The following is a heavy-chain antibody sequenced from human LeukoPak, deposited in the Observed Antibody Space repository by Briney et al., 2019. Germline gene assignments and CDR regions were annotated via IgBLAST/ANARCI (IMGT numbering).Heavy chain of an antibody. Sequence: RRSLRLTCSASECAFKVNGIHCGGQAPGKGLEWVAVVSSDGSIKYYADSVKGRFTISRDTSKNTVYLQMNSQGADDTAFYYCARGNSSSWLGYFDYWGQGTLVTVSS. CDR3: ARGNSSSWLGYFDY. J-gene: IGHJ4*02. D-gene: IGHD6-13*01. V-gene: IGHV3-30*03. CDR1: ECAFKVNG. CDR2: VSSDGSIK.